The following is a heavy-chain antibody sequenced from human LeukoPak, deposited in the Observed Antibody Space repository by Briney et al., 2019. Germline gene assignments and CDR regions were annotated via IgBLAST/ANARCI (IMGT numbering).Heavy chain of an antibody. CDR3: ARPSYGFWSESLDI. CDR2: INPNSGAT. Sequence: ASVKVSCKASGYTFTGYYIHWVRQAPGQGLEWLGWINPNSGATSYAQKFQGRVTMTRDTSISTAYVEVSRLRFDDTAVYFCARPSYGFWSESLDIWGQGQWSPSLQ. J-gene: IGHJ3*02. V-gene: IGHV1-2*02. CDR1: GYTFTGYY. D-gene: IGHD3/OR15-3a*01.